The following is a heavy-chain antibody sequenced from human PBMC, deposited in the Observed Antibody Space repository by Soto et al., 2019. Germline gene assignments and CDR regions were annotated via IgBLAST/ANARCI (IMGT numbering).Heavy chain of an antibody. D-gene: IGHD6-13*01. J-gene: IGHJ4*02. CDR2: IFDGDNS. CDR3: VKDKWYNNTWYLDY. Sequence: PGGSLRLSCVFSGFTVSSRRNYMSWVRQAPGKGLEWVSVIFDGDNSYYADSVKGRFTISRDNAKNSLSLQMNSLRPEDTALYYCVKDKWYNNTWYLDYWGQGTLVTVSS. CDR1: GFTVSSRRNY. V-gene: IGHV3-53*05.